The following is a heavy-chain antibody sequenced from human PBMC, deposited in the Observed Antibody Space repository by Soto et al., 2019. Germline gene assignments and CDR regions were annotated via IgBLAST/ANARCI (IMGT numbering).Heavy chain of an antibody. Sequence: TSETLSLTCTVSGGSITSSSFYWGWIRQPPGKGLEWIGIIYYSGSTYYNPSLKSRVTISVDTSKSQFSLNLNSVTAADTAVYYCARGYDILTGPPDYWGPGTLVTVSS. CDR1: GGSITSSSFY. CDR2: IYYSGST. D-gene: IGHD3-9*01. CDR3: ARGYDILTGPPDY. V-gene: IGHV4-39*01. J-gene: IGHJ4*02.